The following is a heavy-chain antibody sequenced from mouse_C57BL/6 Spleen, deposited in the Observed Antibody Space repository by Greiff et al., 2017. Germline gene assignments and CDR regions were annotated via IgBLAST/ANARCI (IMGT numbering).Heavy chain of an antibody. CDR3: ARDHLPYWYFDV. CDR2: ISDGGSYT. Sequence: EVQRVESGGGLVKPGGSLKLSCAASGFTFSSYAMSWVRQTPEKRLEWVATISDGGSYTYYPDNVKGRFTISRDNAKNNLYLQMSHLKSEDTAMYYCARDHLPYWYFDVWGTGTTVTVSS. J-gene: IGHJ1*03. CDR1: GFTFSSYA. V-gene: IGHV5-4*01.